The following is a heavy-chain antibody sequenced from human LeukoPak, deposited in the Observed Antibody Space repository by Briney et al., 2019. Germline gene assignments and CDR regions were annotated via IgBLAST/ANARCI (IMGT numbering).Heavy chain of an antibody. J-gene: IGHJ6*03. V-gene: IGHV1-2*02. Sequence: GASVKVSCKASGYTFTGYHAHWVRQAPGQGLEWMGWINPKTGGTNYAQKFQGRVTMTRDTSISTVYLDLNSLRSDDTAVYYCARGGNTFIGPYYYMDVWGNGTTVSVSS. CDR1: GYTFTGYH. CDR2: INPKTGGT. CDR3: ARGGNTFIGPYYYMDV. D-gene: IGHD1-26*01.